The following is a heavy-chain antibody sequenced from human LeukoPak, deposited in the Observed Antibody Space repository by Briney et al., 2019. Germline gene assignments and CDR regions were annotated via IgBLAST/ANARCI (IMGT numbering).Heavy chain of an antibody. Sequence: GGSLRLSCAASGFTFSSYSMNWVRQAPGKGLEWVSYISSSSSTIYYADSVKGRFTISRDNAKNSLYLQMNSLRAEDTAVYYCVRDFSLTRLERPFDSWGQGTLVTVS. CDR3: VRDFSLTRLERPFDS. CDR1: GFTFSSYS. J-gene: IGHJ4*02. CDR2: ISSSSSTI. V-gene: IGHV3-48*01. D-gene: IGHD1-1*01.